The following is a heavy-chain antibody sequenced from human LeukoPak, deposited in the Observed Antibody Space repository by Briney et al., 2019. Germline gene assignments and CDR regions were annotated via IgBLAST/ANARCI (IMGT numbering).Heavy chain of an antibody. V-gene: IGHV3-30*12. CDR3: ASQSTSHSAFDI. J-gene: IGHJ3*02. Sequence: GGSLRLSCAASGFTFSTYGMHWVRQAPGKGLEWVAFIPKDGSNKFYADSVKGRFTISRDNSKNTLSLQMNSLRAEDTAVYYCASQSTSHSAFDIWGQGTMVTVSS. CDR1: GFTFSTYG. CDR2: IPKDGSNK. D-gene: IGHD5/OR15-5a*01.